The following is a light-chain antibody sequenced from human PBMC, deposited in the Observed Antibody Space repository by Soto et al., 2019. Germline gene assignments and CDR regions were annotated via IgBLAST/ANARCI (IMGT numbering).Light chain of an antibody. J-gene: IGKJ1*01. CDR1: QSISSW. CDR3: QQYGSSSRWP. Sequence: DIQMTQSPSTLSASVGDRVTITCRASQSISSWLAWYQQKPGRAPKLLIYKASSLETGVPSRFSGSGSGTECTLIISSLQRDDFASYYCQQYGSSSRWPFGRGTKVEIK. V-gene: IGKV1-5*03. CDR2: KAS.